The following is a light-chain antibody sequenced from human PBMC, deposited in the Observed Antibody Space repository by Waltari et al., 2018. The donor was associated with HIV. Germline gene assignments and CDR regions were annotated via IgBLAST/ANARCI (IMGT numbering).Light chain of an antibody. CDR1: SSNIGDNH. J-gene: IGLJ1*01. Sequence: QSVLTQPHSVSAAPGQKVTISCSGSSSNIGDNHVSWYQQLQGTAPKLLIYESNPRPSGIPERFSGSKSATSATLDITIRQTGDDADYYCGTWDTSLTSGYGFGTGTKVTVL. CDR3: GTWDTSLTSGYG. V-gene: IGLV1-51*02. CDR2: ESN.